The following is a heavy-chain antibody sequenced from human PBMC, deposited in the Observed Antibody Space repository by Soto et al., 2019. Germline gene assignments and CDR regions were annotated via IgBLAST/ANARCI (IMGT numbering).Heavy chain of an antibody. CDR3: ARGVYYGSGSYYEGPFDY. Sequence: SGTLSLACTVSGGSISSGDYYWSWIRQPPGKGLEWIGYIYYSGSTYYNPSLKSRVTISVDTSKNQFSLKLSSVTAADTAVYYCARGVYYGSGSYYEGPFDYWGQGTLVTVSS. CDR1: GGSISSGDYY. D-gene: IGHD3-10*01. J-gene: IGHJ4*02. V-gene: IGHV4-30-4*01. CDR2: IYYSGST.